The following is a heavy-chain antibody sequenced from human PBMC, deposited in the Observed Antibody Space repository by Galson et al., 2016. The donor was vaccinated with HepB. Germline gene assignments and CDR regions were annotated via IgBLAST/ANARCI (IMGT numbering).Heavy chain of an antibody. CDR3: VKDRGRTIRDFDV. CDR2: ISADGTNT. V-gene: IGHV3-64D*06. CDR1: GFALGAFA. D-gene: IGHD5-24*01. J-gene: IGHJ4*02. Sequence: SLRLSCAVSGFALGAFAMHWVRQTPGRGLEYVSSISADGTNTYYADSVKGRFTISRDFSKNTMYLQMSSLGTEDTAVYYCVKDRGRTIRDFDVWGQGTLVTVSS.